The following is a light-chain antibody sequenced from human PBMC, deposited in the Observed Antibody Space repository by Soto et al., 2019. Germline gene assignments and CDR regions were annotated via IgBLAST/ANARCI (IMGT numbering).Light chain of an antibody. J-gene: IGKJ1*01. CDR3: QQYGSSTWT. CDR1: QSVSSSY. CDR2: GAS. Sequence: VLAQSQGTLSLSTGERATLSCRASQSVSSSYLAWYQQKPGQAPRLLIYGASSRATGIPDRFSGSGSGTDCTLTISRLEPEDLAVYYSQQYGSSTWTFGQGTKVDIK. V-gene: IGKV3-20*01.